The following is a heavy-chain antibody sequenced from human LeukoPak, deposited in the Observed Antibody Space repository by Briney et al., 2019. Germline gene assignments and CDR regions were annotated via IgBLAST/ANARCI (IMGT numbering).Heavy chain of an antibody. D-gene: IGHD6-6*01. Sequence: ASVKVSYRASGYTFTSYGISWVRQAPGQGLEWMGWINTNTGNPTYAQGFTGRFVFSLDTSVSTAYLQISSLKAEDTAVYYCARDSWYSSSSRPTNWFDPWGQGTLVTVSS. CDR1: GYTFTSYG. V-gene: IGHV7-4-1*02. CDR2: INTNTGNP. CDR3: ARDSWYSSSSRPTNWFDP. J-gene: IGHJ5*02.